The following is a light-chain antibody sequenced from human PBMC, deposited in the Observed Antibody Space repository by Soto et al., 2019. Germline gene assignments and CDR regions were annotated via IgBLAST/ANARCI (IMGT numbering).Light chain of an antibody. V-gene: IGLV4-69*01. CDR2: LNSDGSH. CDR3: QTWGSGIVV. J-gene: IGLJ2*01. Sequence: QSVLTQSPSASASLGASVKLTCTLSSGHSNYAIAWHQQQSEKGPRYLMKLNSDGSHSKGDGIPDRFSGSSSGAECYLTISSLQFEDEADYYRQTWGSGIVVFGGGTKLTVL. CDR1: SGHSNYA.